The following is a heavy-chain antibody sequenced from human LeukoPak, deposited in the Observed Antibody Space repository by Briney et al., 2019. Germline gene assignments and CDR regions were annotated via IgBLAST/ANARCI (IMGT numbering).Heavy chain of an antibody. CDR1: GFTFTSLP. J-gene: IGHJ4*02. V-gene: IGHV3-30*04. D-gene: IGHD3-22*01. CDR2: SSTHGSDE. Sequence: GGSLRLSCAASGFTFTSLPLHWVRQPPGKGLEWVAVSSTHGSDEYYADSVKGRFTVFSDNSKKTVYLQMDSLRAEDTAVYHCAMDYYDSNGYSRGWDYWGQGTLVTVSS. CDR3: AMDYYDSNGYSRGWDY.